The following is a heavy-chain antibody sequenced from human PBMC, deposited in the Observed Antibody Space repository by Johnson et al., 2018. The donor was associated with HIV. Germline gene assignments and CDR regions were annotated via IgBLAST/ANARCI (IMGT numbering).Heavy chain of an antibody. Sequence: QVQLVESGGGVVQPGGSLRLSCAASGFTFSSYGMHWVRQAPGKGLEWVAFIRYDGSNKYYADSVTGRFTISRDNSKNTLYLQMNSLRAEDTAVYYCAKVPKYDYVWGGDAFDIWGQGTMVTVSS. CDR2: IRYDGSNK. CDR1: GFTFSSYG. V-gene: IGHV3-30*02. D-gene: IGHD3-16*01. J-gene: IGHJ3*02. CDR3: AKVPKYDYVWGGDAFDI.